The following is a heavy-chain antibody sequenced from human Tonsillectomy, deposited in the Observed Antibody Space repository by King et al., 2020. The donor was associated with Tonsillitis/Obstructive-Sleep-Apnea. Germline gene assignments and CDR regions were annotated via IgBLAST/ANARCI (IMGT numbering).Heavy chain of an antibody. CDR3: ARHGASSYYDNNGSSPFFDC. Sequence: QLQESGPGLVKPSETLSLTCTVSGGSISSSSYYWGWIRQPPGKGLEWIGSIYYSGRTYYNPSLKSRLAVSVDTSKKQFSLKLSSVTAADTAVYYCARHGASSYYDNNGSSPFFDCWGQGTLVTVSS. V-gene: IGHV4-39*01. CDR1: GGSISSSSYY. J-gene: IGHJ4*02. CDR2: IYYSGRT. D-gene: IGHD3-22*01.